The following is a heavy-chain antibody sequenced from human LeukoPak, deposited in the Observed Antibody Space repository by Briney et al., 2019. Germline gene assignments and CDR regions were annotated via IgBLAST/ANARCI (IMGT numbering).Heavy chain of an antibody. V-gene: IGHV1-8*03. D-gene: IGHD2-21*01. CDR3: ARGRLWPGSYRRERYYYYYMDV. CDR2: MNPNSGNT. J-gene: IGHJ6*03. CDR1: GGTFSSYA. Sequence: GASVKVSCKASGGTFSSYAISWVRQATGQGLEWMGWMNPNSGNTGYAQKFQGRVTITRNTSISTAYMELSSLRSEDTAVYYCARGRLWPGSYRRERYYYYYMDVWGKGTTVTVSS.